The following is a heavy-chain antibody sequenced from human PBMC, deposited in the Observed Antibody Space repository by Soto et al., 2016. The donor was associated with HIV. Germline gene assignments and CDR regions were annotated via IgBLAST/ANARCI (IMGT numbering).Heavy chain of an antibody. Sequence: EVQLVESGGGLVKPGGSLRLSCAGSGFTLRSYSMNWVRQAPGKGLEWVASIRSSRNYIHYADSAKGRFTISRDNDKNSLYLQMKGLRAEDTAIFYCARDRGTMIHEKYLDAFDVWGQGTMVTVSS. J-gene: IGHJ3*01. CDR2: IRSSRNYI. D-gene: IGHD3-22*01. V-gene: IGHV3-21*01. CDR1: GFTLRSYS. CDR3: ARDRGTMIHEKYLDAFDV.